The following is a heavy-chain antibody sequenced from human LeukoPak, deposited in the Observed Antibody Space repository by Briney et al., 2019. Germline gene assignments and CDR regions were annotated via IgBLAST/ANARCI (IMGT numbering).Heavy chain of an antibody. J-gene: IGHJ4*02. Sequence: GASVRVSCKASGYTFTGYYMHWVRQAPGQGLEWMGWINPNSGGTNYAQKFQGRVTMTRDTSISTAYMELSRLRSDDTAVYYCAREYHDYDFWSGYTFDYWGQGTLVTVSS. CDR3: AREYHDYDFWSGYTFDY. CDR1: GYTFTGYY. V-gene: IGHV1-2*02. D-gene: IGHD3-3*01. CDR2: INPNSGGT.